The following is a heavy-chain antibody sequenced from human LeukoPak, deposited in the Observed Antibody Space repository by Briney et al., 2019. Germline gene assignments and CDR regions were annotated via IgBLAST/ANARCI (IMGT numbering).Heavy chain of an antibody. D-gene: IGHD2-21*02. Sequence: ASVKVSCKASGYTFISYGISWVRQAPGQGLEWMGWIGAYNGNTNYAQKLQGRVTMTTDTSTSTAYMELRSLRSDDTAVYYCARDVNTYCGGDCYTTFDYWGQGTLVTVSS. V-gene: IGHV1-18*01. CDR3: ARDVNTYCGGDCYTTFDY. CDR1: GYTFISYG. J-gene: IGHJ4*02. CDR2: IGAYNGNT.